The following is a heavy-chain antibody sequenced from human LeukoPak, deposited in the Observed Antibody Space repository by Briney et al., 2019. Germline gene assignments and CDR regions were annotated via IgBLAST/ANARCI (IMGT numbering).Heavy chain of an antibody. CDR1: GYTFTSYD. J-gene: IGHJ6*03. CDR2: MNPNSGNT. D-gene: IGHD3-10*01. V-gene: IGHV1-8*01. CDR3: ARGRYNVRITMVRGPSHYMDV. Sequence: GASVKVSCKASGYTFTSYDINWVRQATGQGLEWMGWMNPNSGNTGYAQKFQGRVTMTRNTSISTAYMELSSLRSEDTAVYYCARGRYNVRITMVRGPSHYMDVWGKGTTVTISS.